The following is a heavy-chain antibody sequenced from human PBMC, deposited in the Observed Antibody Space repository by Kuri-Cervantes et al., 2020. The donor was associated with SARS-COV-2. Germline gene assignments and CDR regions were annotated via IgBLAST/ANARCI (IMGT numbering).Heavy chain of an antibody. V-gene: IGHV3-74*01. CDR3: ARASLDLTIFGVADDAFDI. Sequence: GESLKISCAASGFTFSSYWMHWVRQAPGKGLVWVSRINSGGSSTSYADSVKGRFTISRDNAKNTLYLQMNSLRAEDTAVYYCARASLDLTIFGVADDAFDIWGQGTMVTVSS. J-gene: IGHJ3*02. CDR2: INSGGSST. CDR1: GFTFSSYW. D-gene: IGHD3-3*01.